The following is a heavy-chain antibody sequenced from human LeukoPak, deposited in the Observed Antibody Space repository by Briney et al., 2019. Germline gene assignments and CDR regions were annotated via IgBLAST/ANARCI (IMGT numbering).Heavy chain of an antibody. CDR2: ISSSSSAI. CDR1: GFTFSTYS. CDR3: AKEENDYDILTGYYNWFDP. Sequence: GGSLRLSCAASGFTFSTYSMNWVRQAPGKGLEWVSYISSSSSAIYYADSVKGRFTISRDNAKNSLYLQMNSLRAEDTAVYYCAKEENDYDILTGYYNWFDPWGQGTLVTVSS. V-gene: IGHV3-48*01. J-gene: IGHJ5*02. D-gene: IGHD3-9*01.